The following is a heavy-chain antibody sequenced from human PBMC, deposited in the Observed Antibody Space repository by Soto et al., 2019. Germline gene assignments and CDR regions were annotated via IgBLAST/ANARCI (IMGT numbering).Heavy chain of an antibody. Sequence: GGSLRLSCAASGFTFTSYGMNWVRQAPGKGLEWVSAVTGGGESTFYADSVKGRFTISKDNSKHALYLQMNSLRAEDTAVYYCAKDGNNVWSGYSYYSYYGVDVWGQGTTVTISS. J-gene: IGHJ6*02. D-gene: IGHD3-3*01. V-gene: IGHV3-23*01. CDR2: VTGGGEST. CDR3: AKDGNNVWSGYSYYSYYGVDV. CDR1: GFTFTSYG.